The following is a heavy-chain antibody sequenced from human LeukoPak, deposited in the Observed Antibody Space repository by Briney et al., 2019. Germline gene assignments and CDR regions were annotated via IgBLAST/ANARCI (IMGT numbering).Heavy chain of an antibody. CDR3: AKDQYSGYGLYYYYMDV. CDR1: GFTFSSYG. Sequence: PGGSLRLSCAASGFTFSSYGMHWVRQAPGKGLEWVAFIRYDGSNKYYADSVKGRFTISRDNSKNTLYLQMNSLRAEDTAVYYCAKDQYSGYGLYYYYMDVWGKGTTVTVSS. J-gene: IGHJ6*03. CDR2: IRYDGSNK. D-gene: IGHD5-12*01. V-gene: IGHV3-30*02.